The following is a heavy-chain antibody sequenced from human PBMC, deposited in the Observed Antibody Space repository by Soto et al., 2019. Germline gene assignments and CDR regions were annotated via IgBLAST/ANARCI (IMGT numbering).Heavy chain of an antibody. CDR2: IYSGDTT. J-gene: IGHJ6*02. CDR3: ARGFPTLYGMDV. Sequence: EVQLVESGGGLIQPGGSLRLSCAASGFTVSSNYMSWVRQAPGKGLEWVSVIYSGDTTYYADSVKDRFTNSRDHSKNTLYLQMNSLRAEDTAVYYGARGFPTLYGMDVWGQGTTVTVSS. V-gene: IGHV3-53*01. CDR1: GFTVSSNY.